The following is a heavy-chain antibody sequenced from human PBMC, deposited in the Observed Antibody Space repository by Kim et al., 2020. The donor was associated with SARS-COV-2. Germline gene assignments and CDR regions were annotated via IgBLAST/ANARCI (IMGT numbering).Heavy chain of an antibody. CDR2: INHSGST. CDR3: ARVRVRGVKGVPYYYYYYG. CDR1: GGSFSGYY. V-gene: IGHV4-34*01. Sequence: SETLSLTCAVYGGSFSGYYWSWIRQPPGKGLEWIGEINHSGSTNYNPSLKSRVTISVDTSKNQFSLKLSSVTAADTAVYYCARVRVRGVKGVPYYYYYYG. D-gene: IGHD3-10*01. J-gene: IGHJ6*01.